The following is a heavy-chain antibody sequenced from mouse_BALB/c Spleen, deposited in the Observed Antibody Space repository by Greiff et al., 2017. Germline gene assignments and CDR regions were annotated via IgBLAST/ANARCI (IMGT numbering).Heavy chain of an antibody. Sequence: EADGGLVQPKGSLKLSCAASGFTFNTYAMNWVRQAPGKGLEWVARIRSKSNNYATYYADSVKDRFTISRDDSQSMLYLQMNNLKTEDTAMYYCVRRLFYDGYSYYAMDYWGQGTSVTVSS. CDR2: IRSKSNNYAT. J-gene: IGHJ4*01. D-gene: IGHD2-3*01. CDR1: GFTFNTYA. CDR3: VRRLFYDGYSYYAMDY. V-gene: IGHV10-1*02.